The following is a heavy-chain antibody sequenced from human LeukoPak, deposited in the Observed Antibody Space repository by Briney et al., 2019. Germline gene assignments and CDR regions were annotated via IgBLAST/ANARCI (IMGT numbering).Heavy chain of an antibody. D-gene: IGHD2-15*01. J-gene: IGHJ4*02. CDR1: GFTFSSYG. CDR2: ISYDGSNK. CDR3: AKDSHLVGVRLVVVVAALDY. Sequence: PGGSLRLSCAASGFTFSSYGMHWVRQAPGKGLEWVAVISYDGSNKYYADSVKGRFTISRDNSKNTLYLQMNSLRAEDTAVYYCAKDSHLVGVRLVVVVAALDYWGQGTLVTVSS. V-gene: IGHV3-30*18.